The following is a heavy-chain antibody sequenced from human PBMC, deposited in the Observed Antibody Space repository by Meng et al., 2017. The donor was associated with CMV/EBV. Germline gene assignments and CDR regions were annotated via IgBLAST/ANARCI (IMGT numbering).Heavy chain of an antibody. CDR3: TTAMANFDY. J-gene: IGHJ4*02. CDR2: IKSKTDGGTT. CDR1: GFTFSNAW. Sequence: LSWAASGFTFSNAWMNWVRQARGKGLEWGGRIKSKTDGGTTDYAAPVKGRFTISRDDSKNTLYLQMNSLKTEDTAVYYCTTAMANFDYWGQGTLVTVSS. V-gene: IGHV3-15*07. D-gene: IGHD3-10*01.